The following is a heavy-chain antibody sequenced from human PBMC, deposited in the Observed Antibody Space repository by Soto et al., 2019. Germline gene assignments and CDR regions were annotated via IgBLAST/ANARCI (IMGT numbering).Heavy chain of an antibody. Sequence: QVQLVQSGAEVKKPGASVKVSCKASGYTFTNYAFSWVRQAPGQGLEWMGWISAYNGNTNYPQKLQDRVTMTTDTSTSTAYMELRSLRSDDTAVYYCARDLAAAGPFDCWGQGTPVTVSS. J-gene: IGHJ4*02. CDR3: ARDLAAAGPFDC. D-gene: IGHD6-13*01. CDR2: ISAYNGNT. CDR1: GYTFTNYA. V-gene: IGHV1-18*01.